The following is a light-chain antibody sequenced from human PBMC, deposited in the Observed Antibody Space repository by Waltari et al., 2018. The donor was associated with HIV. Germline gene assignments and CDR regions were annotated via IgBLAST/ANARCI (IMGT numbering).Light chain of an antibody. CDR1: IRDVGFLKF. CDR2: GFT. V-gene: IGLV2-14*03. CDR3: SSYTAAHTLL. Sequence: HSALTHPPSVSGAPAHSIPIPFTSRIRDVGFLKFSASYRQSPGKAPQLVLFGFTTRPARISNRYSGSMSGNTAFLTMSGRLPEDEDDSFCSSYTAAHTLLFGGGTRVTVL. J-gene: IGLJ2*01.